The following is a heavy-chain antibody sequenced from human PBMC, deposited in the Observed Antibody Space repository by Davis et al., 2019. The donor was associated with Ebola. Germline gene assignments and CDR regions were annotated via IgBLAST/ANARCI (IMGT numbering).Heavy chain of an antibody. CDR3: ARFDYGDLYWYFDL. V-gene: IGHV4-34*01. Sequence: MPSETLSLTCAVYGGSFSGYYWSWIRQPPGKGLEWIGEINHSGSTNYNPSLKSRVTISVDTSKNQFSLKLSSVTAADTAVYYCARFDYGDLYWYFDLWGRGTLVTVSS. CDR2: INHSGST. J-gene: IGHJ2*01. CDR1: GGSFSGYY. D-gene: IGHD4-17*01.